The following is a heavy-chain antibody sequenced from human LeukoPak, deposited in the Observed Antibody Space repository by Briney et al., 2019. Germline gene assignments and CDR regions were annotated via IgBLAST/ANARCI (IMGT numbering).Heavy chain of an antibody. CDR2: IYYSGCT. V-gene: IGHV4-30-4*01. Sequence: SETLSLTCTVSGGSISSGDYYWSWIRQPPGKGLEWIGYIYYSGCTYYNPSLKSRVTISVDTSKNQFSLKLSSVTAADTAVYYCARENYYDSSGYSDWGQGTLVTVSS. CDR3: ARENYYDSSGYSD. D-gene: IGHD3-22*01. J-gene: IGHJ4*02. CDR1: GGSISSGDYY.